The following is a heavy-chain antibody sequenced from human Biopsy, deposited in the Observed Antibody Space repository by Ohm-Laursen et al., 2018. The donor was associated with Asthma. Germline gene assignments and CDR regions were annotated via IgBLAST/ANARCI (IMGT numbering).Heavy chain of an antibody. CDR2: ISYSGST. D-gene: IGHD2-15*01. V-gene: IGHV4-61*01. CDR1: GGSVSSCSYY. J-gene: IGHJ2*01. CDR3: ARVPTTLRYFDL. Sequence: TLSLICTVSGGSVSSCSYYCSWIRQPPGKGLAWVSYISYSGSTDYNHSLKSRLTILMDTSKNQFSVKLCSVTAADTAVYYCARVPTTLRYFDLWGRGTLVTVSS.